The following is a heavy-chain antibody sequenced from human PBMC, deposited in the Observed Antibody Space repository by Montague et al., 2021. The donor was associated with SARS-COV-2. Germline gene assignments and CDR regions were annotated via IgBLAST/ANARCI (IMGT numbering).Heavy chain of an antibody. D-gene: IGHD3-10*01. CDR1: GFTFSHYW. V-gene: IGHV3-21*06. CDR2: ISSSSSYI. Sequence: SLRLSCAASGFTFSHYWTHWVRQAPGKGLEWVATISSSSSYIYYADSMKGRFTISRDNSKNSVFLQMNSLRAEDTALYYCARDRESSFTFYSGSDAWGPPDVWGQGTTVTVSS. CDR3: ARDRESSFTFYSGSDAWGPPDV. J-gene: IGHJ6*02.